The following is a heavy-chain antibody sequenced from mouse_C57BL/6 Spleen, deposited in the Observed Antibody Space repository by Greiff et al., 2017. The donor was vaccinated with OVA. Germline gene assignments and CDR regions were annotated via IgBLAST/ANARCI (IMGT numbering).Heavy chain of an antibody. Sequence: QVQLQQPGAELVKPGASVKLSCKASGYTFTSYWMHWVKQRPGQGLEWIGMIHPNSGSTNYNEKFKSKATLTVDKSSSTAYMQLSSLTSGDSAVYYCATHYYGSRGLDWYFDVWGTGTTVTVSS. CDR2: IHPNSGST. D-gene: IGHD1-1*01. J-gene: IGHJ1*03. CDR3: ATHYYGSRGLDWYFDV. V-gene: IGHV1-64*01. CDR1: GYTFTSYW.